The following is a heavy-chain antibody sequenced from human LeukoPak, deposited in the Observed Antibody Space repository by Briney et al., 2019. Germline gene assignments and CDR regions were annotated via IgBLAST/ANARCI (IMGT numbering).Heavy chain of an antibody. J-gene: IGHJ4*02. Sequence: PSETLSLTCTVSGGSISNYYWTWIRQPPGKGLEWIGYIYYNGNTNYSPSLKSRVTLSVDTSNNQFSLKLTSVTAADTAVYFCARVGTRGYSYGRFGYWGQGTLLTVSS. D-gene: IGHD5-18*01. CDR3: ARVGTRGYSYGRFGY. CDR1: GGSISNYY. V-gene: IGHV4-59*01. CDR2: IYYNGNT.